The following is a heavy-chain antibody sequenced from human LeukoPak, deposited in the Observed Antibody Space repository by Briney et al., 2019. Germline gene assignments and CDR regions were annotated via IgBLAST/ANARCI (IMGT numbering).Heavy chain of an antibody. CDR3: AKLYGGSSSWYFDS. V-gene: IGHV4-39*01. J-gene: IGHJ4*02. D-gene: IGHD6-13*01. Sequence: SETLSLTCTVSGGSIRSSSYYWGWIRQPPGKGLEWIGSIYYSGNTYYNPSLRSRVTIFVDTSKNQFSLKLSSVTAADTAVYYCAKLYGGSSSWYFDSWGQGTLVTVSS. CDR1: GGSIRSSSYY. CDR2: IYYSGNT.